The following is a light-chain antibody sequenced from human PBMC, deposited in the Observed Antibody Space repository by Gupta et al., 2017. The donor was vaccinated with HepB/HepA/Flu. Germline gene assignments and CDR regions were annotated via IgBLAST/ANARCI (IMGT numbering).Light chain of an antibody. J-gene: IGKJ2*01. Sequence: DIQMTQSPSSLSASVGDRVTITCRASQSISSHLNWYQQTPGKAPKVLIYDASTLQSGVPSRFSGRGSGTXFTLTIXRLHPEDFASYYCQQNDNSPNTFGXGTKLEIK. CDR1: QSISSH. CDR3: QQNDNSPNT. CDR2: DAS. V-gene: IGKV1-39*01.